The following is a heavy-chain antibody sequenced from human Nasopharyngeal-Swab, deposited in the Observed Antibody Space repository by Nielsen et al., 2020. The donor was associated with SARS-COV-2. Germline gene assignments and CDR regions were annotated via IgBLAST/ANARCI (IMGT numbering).Heavy chain of an antibody. CDR1: GFTYDDYA. D-gene: IGHD4-11*01. Sequence: SLKISCAASGFTYDDYAMHWVRQAPGKGLEWVSGITCNSGTGYTDSVKGRFTISRDNARNSLYLQMNSLRADDTALYYCTKGRADYSNPSFDNWGQGILVTVSS. CDR2: ITCNSGT. J-gene: IGHJ4*02. CDR3: TKGRADYSNPSFDN. V-gene: IGHV3-9*01.